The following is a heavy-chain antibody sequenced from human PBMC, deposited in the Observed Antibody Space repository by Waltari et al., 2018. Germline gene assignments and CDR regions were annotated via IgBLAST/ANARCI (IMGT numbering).Heavy chain of an antibody. Sequence: QVQRGGSGEGVAQAGGALRPSWPAAGMTFSSYGMHVVRQAPGKGMEGVAVIWYDGSNKSYADSVKGRFTISRDNSKNTLYLQMNSLRAEDTAVYYCMCFGESFDHWGQGILVTVSS. D-gene: IGHD3-10*01. V-gene: IGHV3-33*01. CDR1: GMTFSSYG. CDR3: MCFGESFDH. CDR2: IWYDGSNK. J-gene: IGHJ4*02.